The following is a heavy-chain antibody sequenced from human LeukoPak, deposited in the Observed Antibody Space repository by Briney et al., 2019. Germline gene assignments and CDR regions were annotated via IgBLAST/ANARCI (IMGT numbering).Heavy chain of an antibody. V-gene: IGHV3-21*01. Sequence: GGSLRLSCAASGFTFSSYSMNWVRQAPGKGLEWVSSISSSSSNIYYADSVKGRFTISRDNAKNSLYLQMNSLRAEDTAVYYCATTLLLSQRPGSSSWDFDYWGQGTLVTVSS. D-gene: IGHD6-13*01. CDR3: ATTLLLSQRPGSSSWDFDY. J-gene: IGHJ4*02. CDR1: GFTFSSYS. CDR2: ISSSSSNI.